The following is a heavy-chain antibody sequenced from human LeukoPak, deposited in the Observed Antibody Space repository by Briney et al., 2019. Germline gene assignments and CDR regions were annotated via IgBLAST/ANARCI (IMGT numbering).Heavy chain of an antibody. CDR2: INNSGRT. Sequence: SETLSLTCAVYGGSFSGYYWSWIRQPPGKGLEWIGEINNSGRTNYNPSLKSRVAISVDTSKNQFSLMLTSVTAADTAVFYCARGGATPMFFPYWGRGTLVTVSS. J-gene: IGHJ4*02. V-gene: IGHV4-34*01. D-gene: IGHD3-10*02. CDR1: GGSFSGYY. CDR3: ARGGATPMFFPY.